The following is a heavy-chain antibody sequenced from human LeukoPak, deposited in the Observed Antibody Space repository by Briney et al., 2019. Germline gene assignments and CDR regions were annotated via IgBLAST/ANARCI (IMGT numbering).Heavy chain of an antibody. CDR2: IYHSGST. V-gene: IGHV4-38-2*01. CDR3: ARGGQSSSWRDWFDP. D-gene: IGHD6-13*01. J-gene: IGHJ5*02. Sequence: SETLSLTCAVSGYSISSGYYWGWIRQPPGKGLEWIGSIYHSGSTYCNPSLKSRVTISVDTSKNQFSLKLSSVTAADTAVYYCARGGQSSSWRDWFDPWGQGTLVTVSS. CDR1: GYSISSGYY.